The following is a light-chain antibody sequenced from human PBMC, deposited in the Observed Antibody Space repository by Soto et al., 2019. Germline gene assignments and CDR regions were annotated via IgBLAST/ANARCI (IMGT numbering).Light chain of an antibody. V-gene: IGLV1-40*01. J-gene: IGLJ1*01. CDR1: CSNIGAGYD. CDR2: GNS. CDR3: QCYDSRLSGYV. Sequence: QSALTQPPSVSGAPGQRVTISCTGSCSNIGAGYDVHWYQRLPGTAPKLLIYGNSNRPSGVPVRFSGSKSGNSASLAITGLQAEDEADYYCQCYDSRLSGYVFGTGTKVTVL.